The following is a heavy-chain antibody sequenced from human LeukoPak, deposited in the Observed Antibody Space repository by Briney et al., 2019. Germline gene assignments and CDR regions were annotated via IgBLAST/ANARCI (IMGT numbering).Heavy chain of an antibody. CDR1: GFIVSNNY. J-gene: IGHJ4*02. D-gene: IGHD3-10*01. V-gene: IGHV3-53*01. Sequence: GGSLRLSCAASGFIVSNNYMSWVRQAPGKGLEWVSIIYGDDNTYYADSVKGRFTISRDNSKNALYLQMNSLRVEDTAVYYCARAATKVRGSHFFDYWGQGALVTVSS. CDR2: IYGDDNT. CDR3: ARAATKVRGSHFFDY.